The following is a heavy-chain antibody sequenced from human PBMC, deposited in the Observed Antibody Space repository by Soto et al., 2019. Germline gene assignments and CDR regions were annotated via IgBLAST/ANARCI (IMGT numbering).Heavy chain of an antibody. Sequence: EVQLVETGGGLIQPGGSLRLSCAASGGTVSSNYMSWVRQAPGKGLEWVSIIDSGGSTHYAASVKGRCTLSRDNSKNTTDLPMNSLSAEDTAVDYCARGLNVYDHSGYYYYWGQGTGVTVSP. J-gene: IGHJ4*02. D-gene: IGHD3-22*01. CDR2: IDSGGST. CDR3: ARGLNVYDHSGYYYY. V-gene: IGHV3-53*02. CDR1: GGTVSSNY.